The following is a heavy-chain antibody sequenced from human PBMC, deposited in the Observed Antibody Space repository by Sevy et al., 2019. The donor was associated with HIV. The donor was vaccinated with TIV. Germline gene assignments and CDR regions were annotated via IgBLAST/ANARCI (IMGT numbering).Heavy chain of an antibody. CDR3: AREGVLIGGVIVSYGMDV. Sequence: GGSLRLSCAASGFRFSRSPMHWVRRAPGKGLEWVADRSYNGNKKDNGDSVKGRFTISRDDSKNTLYLQMNSLRAEDTAVYYCAREGVLIGGVIVSYGMDVWGQGTTVTVSS. J-gene: IGHJ6*02. D-gene: IGHD3-16*02. V-gene: IGHV3-30*04. CDR1: GFRFSRSP. CDR2: RSYNGNKK.